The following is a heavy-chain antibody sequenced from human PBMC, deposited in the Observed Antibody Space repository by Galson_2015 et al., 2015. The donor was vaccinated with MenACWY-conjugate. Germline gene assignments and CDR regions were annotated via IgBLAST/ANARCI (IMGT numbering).Heavy chain of an antibody. J-gene: IGHJ6*03. Sequence: SLRLSCAGSAFTFSNAYMSWVRQAPGKGLEWVGRIKSQTDGGKIDYAAPVKGRFTISRDDSKNTPYLQMNSLKIEDTAVYYCTTHKPDSWGGLLFHFYMDVWAKGPRSPSP. CDR2: IKSQTDGGKI. CDR3: TTHKPDSWGGLLFHFYMDV. D-gene: IGHD2-21*01. V-gene: IGHV3-15*01. CDR1: AFTFSNAY.